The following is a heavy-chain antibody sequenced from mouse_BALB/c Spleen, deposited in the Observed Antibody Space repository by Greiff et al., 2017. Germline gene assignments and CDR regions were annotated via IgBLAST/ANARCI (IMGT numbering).Heavy chain of an antibody. V-gene: IGHV2-6-7*01. CDR1: GFSLTGYG. Sequence: VKVVESGPGLVAPSQSLSITCTVSGFSLTGYGVNWVRQPPGKGLEWLGMIWGDRSTDYNSALKSRLSISKDNSKSQVFLKMNSLQTDDTARYYCARAWLSWYFDVWGAGTTVTVSS. D-gene: IGHD2-2*01. J-gene: IGHJ1*01. CDR3: ARAWLSWYFDV. CDR2: IWGDRST.